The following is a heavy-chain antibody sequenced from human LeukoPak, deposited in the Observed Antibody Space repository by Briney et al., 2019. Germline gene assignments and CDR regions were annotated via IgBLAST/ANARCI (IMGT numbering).Heavy chain of an antibody. CDR1: GYTFTGYY. J-gene: IGHJ4*02. Sequence: ASVKVSCKASGYTFTGYYMHWVQQAPGQGLEWMGWINPNSGGTNYAQKFQGRVTMTRDTSISTAYMELSRLRSDDTAVYYCARDYDFWSGVLDYWGQGTLVTVSS. D-gene: IGHD3-3*01. CDR2: INPNSGGT. CDR3: ARDYDFWSGVLDY. V-gene: IGHV1-2*02.